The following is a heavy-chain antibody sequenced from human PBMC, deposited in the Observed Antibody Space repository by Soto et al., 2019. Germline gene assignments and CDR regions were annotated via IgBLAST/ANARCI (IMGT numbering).Heavy chain of an antibody. J-gene: IGHJ6*03. CDR1: GSSFRGYQ. Sequence: QVQLQQWGAGLLKPSETLSLTCGVYGSSFRGYQWAWIRQTPGKGLEWIGEINDSGNINYNPSLKSRVTIVVDTSKKEISLRLSSVTAADTAVYYCARGLILWFGELSRRGGYYYYMDVWGKGTTVIVSS. CDR3: ARGLILWFGELSRRGGYYYYMDV. D-gene: IGHD3-10*01. V-gene: IGHV4-34*02. CDR2: INDSGNI.